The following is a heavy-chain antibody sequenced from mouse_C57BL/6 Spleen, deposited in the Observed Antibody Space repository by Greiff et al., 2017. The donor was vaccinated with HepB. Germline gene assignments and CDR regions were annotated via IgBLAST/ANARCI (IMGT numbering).Heavy chain of an antibody. CDR1: GYAFSSYW. D-gene: IGHD2-3*01. J-gene: IGHJ4*01. Sequence: QVQLKESGAELVKPGASVKISCKASGYAFSSYWMNWVKQRPGKGLEWIGQIYPGDGDTNYNGKFKGKATLTADKSSSTAYMQLSSLTSEDSAVYFCARRGIYDGTFYAMDYWGQGTSVTVSS. V-gene: IGHV1-80*01. CDR3: ARRGIYDGTFYAMDY. CDR2: IYPGDGDT.